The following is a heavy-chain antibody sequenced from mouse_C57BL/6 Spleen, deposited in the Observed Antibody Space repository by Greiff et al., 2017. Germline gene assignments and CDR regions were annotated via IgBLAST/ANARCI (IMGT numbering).Heavy chain of an antibody. CDR1: GYAFSSSW. CDR3: SRTTTLAPYYFDY. Sequence: QVQLKESGPELVKPGASVKISCKASGYAFSSSWMNWVKQRPGKGLEWIGRIYPGDGDTNYNGKFKGKATLTADKSSSTTYMQLHSLASEDSAVYFFSRTTTLAPYYFDYWGQGTTLTVSS. CDR2: IYPGDGDT. D-gene: IGHD1-1*01. V-gene: IGHV1-82*01. J-gene: IGHJ2*01.